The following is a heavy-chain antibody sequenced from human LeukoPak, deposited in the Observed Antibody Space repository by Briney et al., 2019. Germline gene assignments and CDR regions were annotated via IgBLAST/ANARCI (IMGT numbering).Heavy chain of an antibody. CDR1: GGSFSGYY. CDR3: ARDRYRTLYYFDY. V-gene: IGHV4-4*07. J-gene: IGHJ4*02. CDR2: IYSTGST. Sequence: SETLSLTCAVYGGSFSGYYWSWIRQPAGKGLEWIGRIYSTGSTNYNPSLKSRVTMSVDTPKNQFSLKLSSVTAADTAVYYCARDRYRTLYYFDYWGQGTLVTVSS. D-gene: IGHD1-14*01.